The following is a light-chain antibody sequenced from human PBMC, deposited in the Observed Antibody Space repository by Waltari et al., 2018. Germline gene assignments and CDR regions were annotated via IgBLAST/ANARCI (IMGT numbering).Light chain of an antibody. CDR2: DAS. V-gene: IGKV3-11*01. J-gene: IGKJ4*01. CDR1: QSVSNF. CDR3: QQRGNWPLT. Sequence: DIVLTQSPATLSLSPGERATLSCRASQSVSNFVAWYQQKPGQAPRLLIYDASNRATGIPARFSGGGSGTDSTLTISSLEPEDFAVYYCQQRGNWPLTFGGGTKVEIK.